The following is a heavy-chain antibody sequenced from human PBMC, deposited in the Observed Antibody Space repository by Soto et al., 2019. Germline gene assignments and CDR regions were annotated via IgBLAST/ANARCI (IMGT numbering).Heavy chain of an antibody. J-gene: IGHJ5*01. CDR2: IYYSGST. CDR1: GGSISSYY. Sequence: PSETLSLTCTVSGGSISSYYWSWIRQPPGKGLEYIGYIYYSGSTNYNPSLKSRVTISVDTSKKQFSLKLSSVTAADTAVYYCARSLYSGRSPNWFDSRDQGPLVTVSS. D-gene: IGHD1-26*01. CDR3: ARSLYSGRSPNWFDS. V-gene: IGHV4-59*01.